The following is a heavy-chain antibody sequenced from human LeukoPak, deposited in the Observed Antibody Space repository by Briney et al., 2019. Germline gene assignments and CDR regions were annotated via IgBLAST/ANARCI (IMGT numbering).Heavy chain of an antibody. CDR2: NYYKDII. Sequence: PAETLSPTGPLLGGSIITDNCYWGWVRQPPGKGRLRNGRNYYKDIICYHTSLKSRVTISVDTSKNQFSLKVTSVTAADKAVYYCTKDVGNHVTDCWGQGTLVTVSS. J-gene: IGHJ4*02. CDR1: GGSIITDNCY. D-gene: IGHD1-14*01. V-gene: IGHV4-39*07. CDR3: TKDVGNHVTDC.